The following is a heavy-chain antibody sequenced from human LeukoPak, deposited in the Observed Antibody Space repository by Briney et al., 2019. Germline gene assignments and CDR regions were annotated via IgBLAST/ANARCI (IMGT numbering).Heavy chain of an antibody. CDR3: ARAGTGDRSAVFDY. D-gene: IGHD7-27*01. CDR2: INHNGYT. V-gene: IGHV4-34*01. J-gene: IGHJ4*02. CDR1: GGPFSGYY. Sequence: SETLSLTCAVYGGPFSGYYWNWIRQPPGRGLEWIGEINHNGYTNYNPSLESRVTISVDTSKNQFSLKVYSLTAADTAVYFCARAGTGDRSAVFDYWGQEILVTVSS.